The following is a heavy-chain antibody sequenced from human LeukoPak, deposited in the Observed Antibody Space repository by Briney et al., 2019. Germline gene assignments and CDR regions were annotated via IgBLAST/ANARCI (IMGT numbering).Heavy chain of an antibody. J-gene: IGHJ4*02. CDR2: ISSGSTHI. Sequence: GGSLRLSCAASGFTFSSYTMNWVRQAPGKGLEWVSSISSGSTHIHYGDSMKGRFTISRDNAENSLYLQMNSLRAEDTAVYYCARILMTTVTFLDYWGQGTLVTVSS. CDR1: GFTFSSYT. CDR3: ARILMTTVTFLDY. D-gene: IGHD4-17*01. V-gene: IGHV3-21*01.